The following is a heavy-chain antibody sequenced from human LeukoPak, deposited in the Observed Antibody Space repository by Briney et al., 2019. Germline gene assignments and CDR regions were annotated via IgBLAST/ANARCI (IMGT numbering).Heavy chain of an antibody. CDR3: ARGGGLDV. D-gene: IGHD3-16*01. CDR2: INHNGNVN. J-gene: IGHJ6*02. V-gene: IGHV3-7*03. Sequence: GGSLRLSCAASGFTFSSYWMNWARQAPGKGLEWVASINHNGNVNYYVDSVTGRFTISRDNAKNSLYLQMSNLRAEDTAVYFCARGGGLDVWGQGATVTVSS. CDR1: GFTFSSYW.